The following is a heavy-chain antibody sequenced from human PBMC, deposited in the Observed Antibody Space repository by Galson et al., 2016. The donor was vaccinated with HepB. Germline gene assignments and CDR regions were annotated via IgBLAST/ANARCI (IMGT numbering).Heavy chain of an antibody. Sequence: SLRLSCAASGFTFSNYSMNWVRQAPGKGLEWVSSISRSSSKIYYADSVKGRFTISRDNAKKSLFLQMNSLRAEDTATYYCATVGVVVVDAQVNWVGPWGQGTLVTVSS. J-gene: IGHJ5*02. V-gene: IGHV3-21*01. CDR3: ATVGVVVVDAQVNWVGP. D-gene: IGHD2-15*01. CDR2: ISRSSSKI. CDR1: GFTFSNYS.